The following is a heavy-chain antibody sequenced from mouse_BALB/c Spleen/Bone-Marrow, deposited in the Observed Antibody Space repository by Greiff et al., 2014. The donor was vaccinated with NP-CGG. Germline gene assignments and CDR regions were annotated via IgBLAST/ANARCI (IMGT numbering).Heavy chain of an antibody. CDR3: ARWGYLDY. Sequence: VQRVESGAEFAKPGASVRLSCKASGYTFTRFYIHWVKQRPGQDLEWIGEIDPPDSYINYNQKFKGKATLTVDKSSSTAYMQLSSLTSEDSALYYCARWGYLDYWGQGTTLTVSS. D-gene: IGHD3-1*01. CDR2: IDPPDSYI. J-gene: IGHJ2*01. V-gene: IGHV1-69*02. CDR1: GYTFTRFY.